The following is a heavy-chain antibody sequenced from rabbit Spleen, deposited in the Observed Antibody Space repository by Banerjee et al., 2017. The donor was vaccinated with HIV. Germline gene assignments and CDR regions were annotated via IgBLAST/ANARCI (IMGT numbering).Heavy chain of an antibody. CDR3: AKADAAVSLFLDL. CDR2: IYAGSTGTT. V-gene: IGHV1S45*01. D-gene: IGHD4-2*01. J-gene: IGHJ3*01. CDR1: GFSFSRSYW. Sequence: EQMEESGGDLVKPEGSLTLTCTVSGFSFSRSYWICWVCQDKGKVLKWIACIYAGSTGTTYHSTWAKDRFSIAMASSTTLTLQMTRLTAAVTPTYFCAKADAAVSLFLDLWGQGTLVTVS.